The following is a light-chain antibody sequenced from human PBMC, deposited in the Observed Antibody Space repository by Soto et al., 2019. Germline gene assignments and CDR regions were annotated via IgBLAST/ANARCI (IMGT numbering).Light chain of an antibody. CDR3: QQYNSYSWT. V-gene: IGKV1-5*01. CDR2: DAS. CDR1: QSITIW. Sequence: DIQMTQSPSTLSASVGDRVTITCRASQSITIWLAWYQQKPGKAPKLLIFDASSLESGVPSRFSGSGSGTEFTLTISSLQPDDFATYYCQQYNSYSWTFGQETKVEIK. J-gene: IGKJ1*01.